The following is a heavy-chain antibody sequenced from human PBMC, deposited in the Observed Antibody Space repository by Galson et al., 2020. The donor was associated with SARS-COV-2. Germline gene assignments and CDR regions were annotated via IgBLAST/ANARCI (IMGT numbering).Heavy chain of an antibody. V-gene: IGHV3-53*01. CDR2: IYSGGST. CDR3: ARVDRYYDSSGYYQVLFAY. Sequence: GGSLRLSCAASGFTVSSNYMSWVRQAPGKGLEWVSVIYSGGSTYYADSVKGRFTISRDNSKNTLYLQMNSLRAEDTAVYYCARVDRYYDSSGYYQVLFAYWGQRTLVTFSS. J-gene: IGHJ4*02. D-gene: IGHD3-22*01. CDR1: GFTVSSNY.